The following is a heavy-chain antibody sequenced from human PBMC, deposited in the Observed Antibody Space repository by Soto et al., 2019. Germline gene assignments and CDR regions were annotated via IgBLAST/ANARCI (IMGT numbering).Heavy chain of an antibody. CDR2: IYYSGST. Sequence: SETLSLTCTVSGGSISSGGYYWSWIRQHPGKGLEWIGYIYYSGSTYYNPSLKSRITISVDTSKNQFSLKLSSVTAADTAVYYCARHGGLNIVVVPAAIPPYYYYYMDVWGKGTTVTVSS. J-gene: IGHJ6*03. V-gene: IGHV4-31*03. D-gene: IGHD2-2*01. CDR3: ARHGGLNIVVVPAAIPPYYYYYMDV. CDR1: GGSISSGGYY.